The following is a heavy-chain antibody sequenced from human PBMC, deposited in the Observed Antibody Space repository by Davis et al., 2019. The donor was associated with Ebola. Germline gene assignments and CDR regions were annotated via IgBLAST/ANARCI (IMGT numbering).Heavy chain of an antibody. CDR3: ARDEFDY. Sequence: ASVKVSCKASGYTFTNYVIHWVRQAPGQRLEWLGWINAGNGNRKYSQKFQGRVTITRDTSASTAYMELSSLRSEDTAVYFCARDEFDYWGQGTLVTVSS. CDR2: INAGNGNR. CDR1: GYTFTNYV. V-gene: IGHV1-3*01. J-gene: IGHJ4*02.